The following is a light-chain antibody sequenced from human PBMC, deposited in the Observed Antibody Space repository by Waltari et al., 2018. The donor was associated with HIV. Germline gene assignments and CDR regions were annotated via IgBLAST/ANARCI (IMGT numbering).Light chain of an antibody. CDR2: GKN. CDR3: NSRDSSGHWV. V-gene: IGLV3-19*01. CDR1: ILSTSY. J-gene: IGLJ3*02. Sequence: SSELTQDPAVSVALGQTVRITCQGDILSTSYPSWYQQKPGQAPILVIYGKNNRPSGIPDRFSGSSSGNTASLTITGAQAEDEADYYCNSRDSSGHWVFGGGTKLTVL.